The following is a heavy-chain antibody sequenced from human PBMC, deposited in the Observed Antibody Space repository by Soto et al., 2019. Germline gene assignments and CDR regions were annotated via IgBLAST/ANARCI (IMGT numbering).Heavy chain of an antibody. CDR1: GFPFSSYA. V-gene: IGHV3-23*01. CDR3: AKVSGYDLGPSYMDV. J-gene: IGHJ6*03. Sequence: GGSLRLSCAASGFPFSSYAMSWVRQAPGKGLEWVSAISGSGGSTYYADSVKGRFTISRDNSKNTLYLQMNSLRAEDTAVYYCAKVSGYDLGPSYMDVWGKGTTVPVSS. CDR2: ISGSGGST. D-gene: IGHD5-12*01.